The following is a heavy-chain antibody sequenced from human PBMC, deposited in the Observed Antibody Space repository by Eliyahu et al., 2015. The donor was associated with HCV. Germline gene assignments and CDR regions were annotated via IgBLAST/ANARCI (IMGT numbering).Heavy chain of an antibody. CDR3: ARTSLNRRSYYGSGSYSRAFDI. J-gene: IGHJ3*02. CDR1: GFTXXXYS. D-gene: IGHD3-10*01. V-gene: IGHV3-48*02. CDR2: ISSSSSTI. Sequence: EVQLVESGGGLVQPGGSLXLSXAASGFTXXXYSXNWVRQAPGKGLEWVSYISSSSSTIYYADSVKGRFTISRDNAKNSLYLQMNSLRDEDTAVYYCARTSLNRRSYYGSGSYSRAFDIWGQGTMVTVSS.